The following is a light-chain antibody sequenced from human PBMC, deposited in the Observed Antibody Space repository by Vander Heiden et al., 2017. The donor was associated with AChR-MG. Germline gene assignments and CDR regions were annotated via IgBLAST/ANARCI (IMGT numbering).Light chain of an antibody. CDR3: QQYKSYPLT. CDR1: QSSSSW. V-gene: IGKV1-5*03. CDR2: KAS. Sequence: DIQMTQSPSTLSASVGDRVTITCRASQSSSSWLAWYQQKPGKAPKLLIYKASNLESGVPSRFSGSGSGTEFTLTISSLQPDDFATYYCQQYKSYPLTFGGGTKVEIK. J-gene: IGKJ4*01.